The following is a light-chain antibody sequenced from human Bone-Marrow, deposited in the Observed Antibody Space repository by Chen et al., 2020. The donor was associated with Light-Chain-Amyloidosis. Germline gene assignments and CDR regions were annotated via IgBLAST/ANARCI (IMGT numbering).Light chain of an antibody. CDR2: RDT. CDR1: DLPTKY. Sequence: SYELTQPPSVSVSPGQTARITCSGDDLPTKYAYWYQQKPGQAPVVVIHRDTERPSGISERFSGSSSWTTATLTISGVQAEDEADYHCQSADSSGTYEVIFGGGTKLTVL. J-gene: IGLJ2*01. V-gene: IGLV3-25*03. CDR3: QSADSSGTYEVI.